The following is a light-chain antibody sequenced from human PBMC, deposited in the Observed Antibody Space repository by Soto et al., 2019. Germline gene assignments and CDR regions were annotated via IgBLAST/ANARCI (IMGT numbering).Light chain of an antibody. CDR2: DTS. J-gene: IGKJ1*01. CDR1: QSVSRY. CDR3: QQRSNWPPT. Sequence: EIVLTQSPSTLSLSPGERATLSCRASQSVSRYLAWYQHKPGQAPRLLIYDTSNRATGIPARFSGSGSGTDFTLTISSLEPEDSAVYYCQQRSNWPPTFGQGTKVDI. V-gene: IGKV3-11*01.